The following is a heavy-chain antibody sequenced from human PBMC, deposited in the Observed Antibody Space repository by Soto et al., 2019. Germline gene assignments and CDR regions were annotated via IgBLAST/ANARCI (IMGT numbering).Heavy chain of an antibody. V-gene: IGHV5-10-1*01. J-gene: IGHJ6*02. CDR2: IDPSGSYT. Sequence: PVESLKISCNGSGYSFTSYWISWVRQMPGKCLEWMGRIDPSGSYTNYSPSFQGHVTISAYKSISTAYLQWSSLKASDTAMYYCARHAYSGYDNYYYYGMDVWGQGTTVTVSS. CDR3: ARHAYSGYDNYYYYGMDV. CDR1: GYSFTSYW. D-gene: IGHD5-12*01.